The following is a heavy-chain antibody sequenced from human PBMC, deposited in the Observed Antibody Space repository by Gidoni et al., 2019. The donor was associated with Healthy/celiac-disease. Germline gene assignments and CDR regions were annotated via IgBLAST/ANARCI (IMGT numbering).Heavy chain of an antibody. J-gene: IGHJ4*02. CDR3: AKDTVPAAIY. CDR1: GFTFSSYA. Sequence: EVQLLESGGGLVQPGRSLSLSCAASGFTFSSYAMRGVRQAPGKGLEWVSAISGSGGRTYYADSVKGRFTISRDNSKNTLYLQMNSLRAEDTAVYYCAKDTVPAAIYWGQGTLVTVSS. D-gene: IGHD2-2*01. CDR2: ISGSGGRT. V-gene: IGHV3-23*01.